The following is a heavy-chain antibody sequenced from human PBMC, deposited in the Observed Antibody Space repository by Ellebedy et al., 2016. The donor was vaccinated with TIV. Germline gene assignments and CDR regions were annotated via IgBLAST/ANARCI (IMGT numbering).Heavy chain of an antibody. CDR2: ISTDNDDT. J-gene: IGHJ3*02. Sequence: AASVKVSCKASGYTFTSYGINWVRQAPGQGLEWMGWISTDNDDTNYAQKVQARVTMTTDTSTSTAYMELRSLRSDDTAVYYCARSQLRERHSGWSYRAFDIWGQGTKVTVSS. D-gene: IGHD6-19*01. CDR3: ARSQLRERHSGWSYRAFDI. V-gene: IGHV1-18*04. CDR1: GYTFTSYG.